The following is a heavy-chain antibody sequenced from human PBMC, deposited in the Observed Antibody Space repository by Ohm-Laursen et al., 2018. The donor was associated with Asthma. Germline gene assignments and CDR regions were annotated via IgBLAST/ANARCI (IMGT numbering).Heavy chain of an antibody. CDR1: GASFSTYY. CDR3: ARGRGYNLY. V-gene: IGHV4-59*01. Sequence: GTLSLTWTLSGASFSTYYWGWIRQPPGKGLEWIGYIYSTGSTNYNPSLESRVTISIDTSTNQFSLKLSSVTAADTAVYYCARGRGYNLYWGQGTLVTVSS. J-gene: IGHJ4*02. D-gene: IGHD5-24*01. CDR2: IYSTGST.